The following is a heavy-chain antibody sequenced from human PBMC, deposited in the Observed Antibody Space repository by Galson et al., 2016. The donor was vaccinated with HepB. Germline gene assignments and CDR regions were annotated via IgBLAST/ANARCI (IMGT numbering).Heavy chain of an antibody. CDR2: ISGSGGST. D-gene: IGHD3-3*01. CDR3: AKDLGFLEWLFFDPYYYYDMDV. Sequence: SLRLSCAASGFTFSSYAMSWVRQAPGKGLEWVSAISGSGGSTYYADSVKGRFTISRDNSKNTLYLQMNSLRAEDTAVYYCAKDLGFLEWLFFDPYYYYDMDVWGQGTMVTVSS. CDR1: GFTFSSYA. J-gene: IGHJ6*02. V-gene: IGHV3-23*01.